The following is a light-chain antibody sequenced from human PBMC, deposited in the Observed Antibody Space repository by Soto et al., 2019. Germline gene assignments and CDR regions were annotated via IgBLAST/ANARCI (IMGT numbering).Light chain of an antibody. Sequence: DLQMTQSPSSLSASVGDRVTITCRASQGISYHVAWYQQKPGKVPKLLIYGASTLQSGVPSRFSGRGSGTEFTLTISSLQPEDFATYYCQKYNGAPRTFGQGTKVEFK. CDR1: QGISYH. CDR3: QKYNGAPRT. J-gene: IGKJ1*01. CDR2: GAS. V-gene: IGKV1-27*01.